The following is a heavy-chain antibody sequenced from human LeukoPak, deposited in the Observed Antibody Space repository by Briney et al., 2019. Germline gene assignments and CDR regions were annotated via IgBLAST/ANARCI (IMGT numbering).Heavy chain of an antibody. CDR3: ARAQGTVTYYYYYGMDV. D-gene: IGHD4-17*01. Sequence: GGSLRLSCAASGFTFSSYAMHWVRQAPGKGLEWVAVISYDGSNKYYADSVKGRFTISGDNSKNTLYLQMNSLRAEDTAVYYCARAQGTVTYYYYYGMDVWGQGTTVTVSS. CDR2: ISYDGSNK. J-gene: IGHJ6*02. CDR1: GFTFSSYA. V-gene: IGHV3-30*04.